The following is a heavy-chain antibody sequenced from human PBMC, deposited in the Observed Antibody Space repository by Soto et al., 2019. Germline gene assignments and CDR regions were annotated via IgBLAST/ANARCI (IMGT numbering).Heavy chain of an antibody. CDR2: IIPIFGTA. J-gene: IGHJ6*02. CDR3: ARDPELISGGSRSYRGYYYGMDV. D-gene: IGHD3-10*01. CDR1: GGTFSSYA. Sequence: QIQLVQSGAEVKKPESSVKVSCKASGGTFSSYAISWVRQAPGQGLEWMGGIIPIFGTANYAQKFQGRVTITADESTSTAYMELSSLRSEDTAVYYCARDPELISGGSRSYRGYYYGMDVWGQGTTVTVSS. V-gene: IGHV1-69*12.